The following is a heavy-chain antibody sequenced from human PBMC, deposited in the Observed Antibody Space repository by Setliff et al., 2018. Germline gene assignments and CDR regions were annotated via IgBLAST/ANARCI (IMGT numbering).Heavy chain of an antibody. CDR1: GYTFTSYG. V-gene: IGHV1-18*01. D-gene: IGHD6-13*01. CDR2: ISVYNGKT. CDR3: ARDGVYSSSRGLFDY. J-gene: IGHJ4*02. Sequence: GASVKVSCKASGYTFTSYGFSWVRQAPGQGLEWMGWISVYNGKTKYAQKFQGRVTMTTDTSTSTAYMELSSLRSEDTAVYYCARDGVYSSSRGLFDYWGQGALVTVSS.